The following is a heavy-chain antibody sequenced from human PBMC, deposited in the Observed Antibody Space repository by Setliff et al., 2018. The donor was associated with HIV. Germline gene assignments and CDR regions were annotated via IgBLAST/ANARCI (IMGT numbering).Heavy chain of an antibody. V-gene: IGHV4-59*01. CDR1: GDSITSYY. Sequence: KPSETLSLTCTVSGDSITSYYWSWIRQPPGKGLEWIGYIYYTGSTTYNPSLKSRVTMSGDTSKNKVSLKLRSVSAADTAVYYCARTRGYSLYYFDYWGQGTLVTVSS. CDR2: IYYTGST. D-gene: IGHD5-18*01. J-gene: IGHJ4*02. CDR3: ARTRGYSLYYFDY.